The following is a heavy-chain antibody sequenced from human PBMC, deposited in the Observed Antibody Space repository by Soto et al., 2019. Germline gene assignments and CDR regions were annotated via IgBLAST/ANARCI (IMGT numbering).Heavy chain of an antibody. CDR2: IYYSGST. Sequence: QVQLQESGPGLVKPSQTLSLTCTVSGGSISSGGYYWSWIRQHPGKGLEWIGYIYYSGSTYYNPSLKSRVTISVDTSKNQFSLKLSSVTAADTAVYYCAREWVQSGGIAAAGPFDYWGQGTLVTVSS. D-gene: IGHD6-13*01. V-gene: IGHV4-31*03. CDR3: AREWVQSGGIAAAGPFDY. CDR1: GGSISSGGYY. J-gene: IGHJ4*02.